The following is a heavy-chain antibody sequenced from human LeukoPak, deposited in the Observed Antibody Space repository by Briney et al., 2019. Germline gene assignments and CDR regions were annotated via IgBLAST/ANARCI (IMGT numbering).Heavy chain of an antibody. CDR1: DFSLSIPGMG. D-gene: IGHD3-9*01. Sequence: SGPMLVKPTQTLTLTCTFSDFSLSIPGMGVGWIRQPPGKAPEGLVMIYYNDDTRYSPPLRSRRPITKDSSKNHYVLTMTNVDVVDTATYYCAHLVVTIDWRSYFDYWGQGILVTVSS. J-gene: IGHJ4*02. V-gene: IGHV2-5*01. CDR2: IYYNDDT. CDR3: AHLVVTIDWRSYFDY.